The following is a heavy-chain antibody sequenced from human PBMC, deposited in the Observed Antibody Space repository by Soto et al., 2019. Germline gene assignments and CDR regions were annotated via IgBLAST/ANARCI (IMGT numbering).Heavy chain of an antibody. V-gene: IGHV4-31*03. D-gene: IGHD2-21*02. CDR1: GGSISSGGYY. J-gene: IGHJ4*02. CDR3: ARGERYCGGDCYSAVGFDY. CDR2: IYYSGST. Sequence: QVQLQESGPGLVKPSQTLSLTCTVSGGSISSGGYYWNWIRQHPGKGLEWIGYIYYSGSTDYNPSLKSRVTISVDTSKNQFSLKLTSVTAADTAVYYCARGERYCGGDCYSAVGFDYWGQGTLVTLSS.